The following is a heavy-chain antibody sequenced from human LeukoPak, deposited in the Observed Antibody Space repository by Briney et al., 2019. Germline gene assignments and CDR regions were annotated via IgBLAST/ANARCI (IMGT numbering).Heavy chain of an antibody. V-gene: IGHV3-66*01. CDR3: VLLRVQLWDI. J-gene: IGHJ3*02. CDR2: IYSGGST. D-gene: IGHD5-18*01. CDR1: GFTVSSNY. Sequence: GGSLRLSCAASGFTVSSNYMSWVRQAPGKGLEWVSVIYSGGSTYYADSVKGRFTISRDNSKNTLYLQMNSLRAEDTAVYYCVLLRVQLWDIWGQGTMVTVSS.